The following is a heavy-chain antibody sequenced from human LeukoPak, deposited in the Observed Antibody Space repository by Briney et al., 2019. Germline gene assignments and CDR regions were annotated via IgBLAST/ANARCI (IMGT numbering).Heavy chain of an antibody. J-gene: IGHJ5*02. CDR3: EVGATLRRRADGWIT. CDR2: MNPNSGNT. CDR1: GYTFTSHD. Sequence: ASVKVSCKASGYTFTSHDINWVRQAIGQGLEWMGWMNPNSGNTGYAQKFQGRVTITADESTSTAYMELSSLRSEDTAVYYCEVGATLRRRADGWITWGQGTLVTVSS. V-gene: IGHV1-8*01. D-gene: IGHD1-26*01.